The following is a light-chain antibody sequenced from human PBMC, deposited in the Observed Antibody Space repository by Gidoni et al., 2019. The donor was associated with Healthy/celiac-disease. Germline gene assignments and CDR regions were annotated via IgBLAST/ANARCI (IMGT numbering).Light chain of an antibody. Sequence: EIVMTQSPATLSVSPGERATLSCRASQSVSSNLAWYQQKPGQAPRLLIYGASTRATGIPARFSGSGSGTEFTLTISSLQSEDFAVYYCQQYNNWPSPMYTFXXXTKLEIK. CDR2: GAS. V-gene: IGKV3-15*01. J-gene: IGKJ2*01. CDR3: QQYNNWPSPMYT. CDR1: QSVSSN.